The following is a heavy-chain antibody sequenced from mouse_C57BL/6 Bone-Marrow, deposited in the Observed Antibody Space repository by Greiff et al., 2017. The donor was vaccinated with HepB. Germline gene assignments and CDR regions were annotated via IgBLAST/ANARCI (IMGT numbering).Heavy chain of an antibody. CDR2: IHPNSGST. CDR1: GYTFTSYW. Sequence: QVQLQQPGAELVKPGASVKLSCKASGYTFTSYWMPWVKQSPGQGLEWIGMIHPNSGSTNYHEKVKSKATLTVDKSSSTVYMQLSSLTSEDSAVYCGARRTVVAPEFAYWGQGTLVTVSA. D-gene: IGHD1-1*01. J-gene: IGHJ3*01. V-gene: IGHV1-64*01. CDR3: ARRTVVAPEFAY.